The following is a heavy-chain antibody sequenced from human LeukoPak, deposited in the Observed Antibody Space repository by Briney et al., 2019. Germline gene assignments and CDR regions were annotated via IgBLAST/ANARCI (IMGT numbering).Heavy chain of an antibody. CDR1: GFTFNTYW. CDR3: ARAGVTWGYDY. Sequence: PGGSLRLSCAVSGFTFNTYWMSWVRQAPGKGLEWVANIKPDGSEKYYVDSVEGRFTISRDNAKNSLYLQMNSLRAEDTAVYYCARAGVTWGYDYWGQGTLVTIPS. V-gene: IGHV3-7*01. CDR2: IKPDGSEK. J-gene: IGHJ4*02. D-gene: IGHD2-8*01.